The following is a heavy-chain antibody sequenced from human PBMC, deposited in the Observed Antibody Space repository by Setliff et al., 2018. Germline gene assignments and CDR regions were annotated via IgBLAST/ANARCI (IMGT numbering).Heavy chain of an antibody. D-gene: IGHD3-3*01. CDR2: VSVSGDNT. J-gene: IGHJ4*02. CDR1: GITFTSYA. V-gene: IGHV3-23*01. CDR3: AGQGPIFGSGLIPGFDQ. Sequence: GESLKISCVASGITFTSYAMSWVRQAPGKGLEWVSTVSVSGDNTYYTDSVKGRFTTSKNTVSLQMSSLRAEDTAIYFCAGQGPIFGSGLIPGFDQWGQGTMVTVSS.